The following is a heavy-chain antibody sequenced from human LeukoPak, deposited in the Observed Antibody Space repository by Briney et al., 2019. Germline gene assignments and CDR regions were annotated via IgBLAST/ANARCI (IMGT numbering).Heavy chain of an antibody. CDR3: ARLAVVVAAIEY. CDR2: IYYSGST. CDR1: GGSISSGGYY. J-gene: IGHJ4*02. Sequence: PSQTLSLTCTVSGGSISSGGYYWSWIRQHPGKGLEWIGYIYYSGSTYYNPSRKSRVTISVDTSKNQFSLKLSSVTAADPAVYSCARLAVVVAAIEYWGQGPLVPVSS. V-gene: IGHV4-31*03. D-gene: IGHD2-15*01.